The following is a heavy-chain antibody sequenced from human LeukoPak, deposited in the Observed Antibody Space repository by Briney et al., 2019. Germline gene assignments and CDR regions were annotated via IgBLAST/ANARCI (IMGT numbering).Heavy chain of an antibody. V-gene: IGHV4-39*01. CDR3: ARLCQVTSCARFEY. CDR2: IYYSGSI. J-gene: IGHJ4*02. Sequence: PSETLSLTCSVSGDFISKGAYYWGRIRQPPGKGLERIGSIYYSGSIFYNSSLESRITMSVDTSKNQFYLNLRSVTAADTAVYYCARLCQVTSCARFEYWGQGALVTVSS. CDR1: GDFISKGAYY. D-gene: IGHD2-21*02.